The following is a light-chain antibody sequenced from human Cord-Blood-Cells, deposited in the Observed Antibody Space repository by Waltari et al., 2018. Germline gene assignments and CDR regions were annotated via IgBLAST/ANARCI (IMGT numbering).Light chain of an antibody. CDR3: QAWDSSTYV. CDR2: QDS. CDR1: TLGDKY. Sequence: SYELTQPPPVSVSPGQPASITCSGDTLGDKYACWYQQKPGQSPVLVIYQDSKRPSGIPERFSGSNSGNTATLTISGTQAMDEADYYCQAWDSSTYVFGTGTKVTVL. J-gene: IGLJ1*01. V-gene: IGLV3-1*01.